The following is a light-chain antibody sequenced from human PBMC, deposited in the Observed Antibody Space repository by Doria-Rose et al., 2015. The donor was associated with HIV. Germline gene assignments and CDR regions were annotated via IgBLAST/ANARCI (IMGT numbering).Light chain of an antibody. J-gene: IGKJ1*01. CDR2: AAS. CDR3: QQYYSYPPT. Sequence: IRLTQSPSSLSASTGDRVTITCRASQDISNYLAWYQQKPGKAPKLLIYAASTLRSGVPSRFSGSGSGTDFTLTISYLQSEDFATYYCQQYYSYPPTFGQGTKVEVK. CDR1: QDISNY. V-gene: IGKV1-8*01.